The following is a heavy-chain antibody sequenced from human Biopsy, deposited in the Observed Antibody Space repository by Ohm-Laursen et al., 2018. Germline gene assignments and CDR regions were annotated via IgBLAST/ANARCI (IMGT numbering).Heavy chain of an antibody. V-gene: IGHV4-59*08. D-gene: IGHD3/OR15-3a*01. J-gene: IGHJ4*02. CDR2: RFHSGSP. CDR3: VRLNRRGNIIFFDY. Sequence: GTLSLTCTVSGGSITADFWTWIRQTPGERLGRIGYRFHSGSPMYNPSLKSQVTISVDTSKSHFPLTLTSVTAADTAVYYCVRLNRRGNIIFFDYWGRGTLVTVSS. CDR1: GGSITADF.